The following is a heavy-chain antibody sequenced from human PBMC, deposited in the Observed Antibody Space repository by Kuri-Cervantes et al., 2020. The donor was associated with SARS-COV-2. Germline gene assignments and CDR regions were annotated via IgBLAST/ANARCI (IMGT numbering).Heavy chain of an antibody. V-gene: IGHV3-23*01. D-gene: IGHD1-1*01. CDR2: INNSGGST. Sequence: GESLKISCAASGFTFSSYAMNWVRQAPGKRLEWVSTINNSGGSTYYADSVEGRFTNSRDNFKNMLFLQMNSLRAEDTAVYYCVRDGDHWNFDYWGQGTLVTVSS. CDR1: GFTFSSYA. CDR3: VRDGDHWNFDY. J-gene: IGHJ4*02.